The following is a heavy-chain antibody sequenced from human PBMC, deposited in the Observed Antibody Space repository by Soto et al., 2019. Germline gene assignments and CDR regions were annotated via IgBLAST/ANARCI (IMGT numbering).Heavy chain of an antibody. CDR3: ATSGGCSSTSCYFARKGNWFDP. V-gene: IGHV1-8*01. CDR2: MNPNSGNT. Sequence: ASVKVSCKASGYTFTSYDINWVRQATGQGLEWMGWMNPNSGNTGYAQKFQGRVTMTRNTSISTAYMELSSLRSEDTAVYYCATSGGCSSTSCYFARKGNWFDPWGQGTLVTVS. CDR1: GYTFTSYD. D-gene: IGHD2-2*01. J-gene: IGHJ5*02.